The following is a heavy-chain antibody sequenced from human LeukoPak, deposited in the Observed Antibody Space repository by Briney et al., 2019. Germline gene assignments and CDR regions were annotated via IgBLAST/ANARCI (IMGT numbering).Heavy chain of an antibody. CDR1: GGSFSGYY. CDR2: INHSGST. Sequence: SETLSLTCAVYGGSFSGYYWSWIRQPPGKGLEWIGEINHSGSTNYNPSLKSRVTISVDTSKNQFSLKLSSVTAADTAVYYCARGCVFDYWGQGALVTVSS. CDR3: ARGCVFDY. J-gene: IGHJ4*02. V-gene: IGHV4-34*01.